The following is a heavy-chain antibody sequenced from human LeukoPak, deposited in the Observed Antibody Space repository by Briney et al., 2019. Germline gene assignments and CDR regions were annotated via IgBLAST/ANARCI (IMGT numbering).Heavy chain of an antibody. V-gene: IGHV3-23*01. D-gene: IGHD3-22*01. Sequence: PGGSLRLSCAASGFTFSSYAMSWVRQAPGKGLEWVSAISGSGGSTYYADSVKGRFTISRDNSKNTLYLQMNSLRAEDMAVYYCAKFITMIVDAFDIWGQGTMVTVSS. J-gene: IGHJ3*02. CDR3: AKFITMIVDAFDI. CDR1: GFTFSSYA. CDR2: ISGSGGST.